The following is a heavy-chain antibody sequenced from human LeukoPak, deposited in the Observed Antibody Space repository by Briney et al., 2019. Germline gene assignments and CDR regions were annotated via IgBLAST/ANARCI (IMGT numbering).Heavy chain of an antibody. Sequence: GGSLRLSCAASGFTFSSYAMSWVRQAPGKGLEWVSAISGSGGSTYYADSVKGRFTISRDNSKNTLYLQMNSLRAEDTAVYYCAKANDYDSRGYLSFDYWGQGTLVTVSS. CDR3: AKANDYDSRGYLSFDY. D-gene: IGHD3-22*01. CDR1: GFTFSSYA. J-gene: IGHJ4*02. CDR2: ISGSGGST. V-gene: IGHV3-23*01.